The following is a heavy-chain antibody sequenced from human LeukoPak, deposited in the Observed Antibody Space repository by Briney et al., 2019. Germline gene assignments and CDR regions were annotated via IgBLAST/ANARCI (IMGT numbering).Heavy chain of an antibody. V-gene: IGHV1-3*03. CDR2: ISVCNGDS. CDR3: RRGSGIRAGFDL. J-gene: IGHJ3*01. Sequence: ASVKVSCKASGYTFTSYTIHWVRQAPGQSLEWMGWISVCNGDSKCSQEFHGRVTLTRDTSATTAYVEVSSLRPEDMAVYYSRRGSGIRAGFDLWGQGPMVPVSS. D-gene: IGHD3-3*01. CDR1: GYTFTSYT.